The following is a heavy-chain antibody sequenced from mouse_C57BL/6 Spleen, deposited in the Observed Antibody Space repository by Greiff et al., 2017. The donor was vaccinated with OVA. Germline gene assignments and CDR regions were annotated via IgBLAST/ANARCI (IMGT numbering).Heavy chain of an antibody. D-gene: IGHD1-1*01. V-gene: IGHV1-53*01. Sequence: VKLVESGTELVKPGASVKLSCKASGYTFTSYWMHWVKQRPGQGLEWIGNINPSNGGTNYNEKFKSKATLTVDKSSSTAYMQLSSLTSEDSAVYYCARDGSSPYYAMDYWGQGTSVTVSS. CDR2: INPSNGGT. CDR3: ARDGSSPYYAMDY. CDR1: GYTFTSYW. J-gene: IGHJ4*01.